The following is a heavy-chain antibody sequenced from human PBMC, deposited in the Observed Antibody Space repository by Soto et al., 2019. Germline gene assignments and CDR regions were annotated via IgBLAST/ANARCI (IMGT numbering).Heavy chain of an antibody. V-gene: IGHV3-23*01. J-gene: IGHJ4*02. CDR1: GFTFSSYA. CDR3: AKGQYYYDSSGYYVGYYFDY. D-gene: IGHD3-22*01. Sequence: GVLRLSCAASGFTFSSYAMSWVRQAPGKGLEWVSAISGSGGSTYYADSVKGRFTISRDNSKNTLYLQMNSLRAEDTAVYYCAKGQYYYDSSGYYVGYYFDYWGQGTLVTVSS. CDR2: ISGSGGST.